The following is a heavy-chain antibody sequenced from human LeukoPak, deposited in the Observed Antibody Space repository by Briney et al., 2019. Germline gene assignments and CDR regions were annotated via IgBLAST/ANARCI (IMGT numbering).Heavy chain of an antibody. D-gene: IGHD3-3*01. CDR3: AKGGTVLRFLEWLLGGSYFDY. V-gene: IGHV3-23*01. J-gene: IGHJ4*02. Sequence: QPGGSLRLSCAASGFTFSSYAMSWARQAPGKGLEWVSAISGSGGSTYYADSVKGRFTISRDNSKNTLYLQMNSLRAEDTAVYYCAKGGTVLRFLEWLLGGSYFDYWGQGTLVTVSS. CDR1: GFTFSSYA. CDR2: ISGSGGST.